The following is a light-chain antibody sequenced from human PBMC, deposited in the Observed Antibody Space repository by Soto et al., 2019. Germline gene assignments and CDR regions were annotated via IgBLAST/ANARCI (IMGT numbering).Light chain of an antibody. CDR3: QQYDSRWTFGHQHDSLWT. Sequence: DIQMTQSPSTLSASVGDRVTITCRASQSISDWLAWYQQKPGKAPKLLIYKASSLESGVPSRFSGSGSGTEFTLTISSLQPDDFATYYCQQYDSRWTFGHQHDSLWTFGQGTKVEI. V-gene: IGKV1-5*03. J-gene: IGKJ1*01. CDR2: KAS. CDR1: QSISDW.